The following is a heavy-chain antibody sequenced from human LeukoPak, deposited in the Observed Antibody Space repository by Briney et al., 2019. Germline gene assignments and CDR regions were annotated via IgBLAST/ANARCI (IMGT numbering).Heavy chain of an antibody. CDR1: GGSISSGNYY. CDR3: TREGAYYLWRPFDP. J-gene: IGHJ5*02. CDR2: TYTSGST. V-gene: IGHV4-61*02. Sequence: SETLSLTCTVSGGSISSGNYYWRWLRQPAGKGLEWLGRTYTSGSTNYNPSLKGRVTISVDTSKNQFSLKLSSVTAADTAVYYCTREGAYYLWRPFDPWGQGTLVTVSS. D-gene: IGHD3-3*01.